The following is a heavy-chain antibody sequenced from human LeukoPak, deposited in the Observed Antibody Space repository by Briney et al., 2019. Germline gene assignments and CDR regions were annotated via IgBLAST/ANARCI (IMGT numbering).Heavy chain of an antibody. CDR3: ASQGSLYSAPYYDFWSGPMTFDY. CDR2: FYHSGST. CDR1: GYPISSGYY. Sequence: PSETLSLTCALSGYPISSGYYWGWIRQPPGKGLEWIGSFYHSGSTYYNPSLKSRVTISVDTSKNQFSLKLRSVTAADTAVYYCASQGSLYSAPYYDFWSGPMTFDYWGQGTLVTVSS. J-gene: IGHJ4*02. V-gene: IGHV4-38-2*01. D-gene: IGHD3-3*01.